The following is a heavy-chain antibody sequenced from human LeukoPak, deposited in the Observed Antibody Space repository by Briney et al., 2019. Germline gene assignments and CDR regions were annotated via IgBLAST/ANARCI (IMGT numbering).Heavy chain of an antibody. CDR2: ISYDGSNK. V-gene: IGHV3-30*04. CDR3: ARPTSIWFGESSHHDAFDI. CDR1: GFTFSSYA. J-gene: IGHJ3*02. Sequence: GGSLRLSCAASGFTFSSYAMHWVRQAPGKGLEWVAVISYDGSNKYYADSVKGRFTISRDNSKNTLYLQMDSLRAEDTAVYYCARPTSIWFGESSHHDAFDIWGQGTMVTVSS. D-gene: IGHD3-10*01.